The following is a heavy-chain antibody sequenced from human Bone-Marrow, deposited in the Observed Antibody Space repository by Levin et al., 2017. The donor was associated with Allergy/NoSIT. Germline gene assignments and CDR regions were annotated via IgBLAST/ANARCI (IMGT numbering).Heavy chain of an antibody. Sequence: QSGGSLRLSCAASGFTFSTSDMHWVRQATGKGLEWVSAIGTLGDTFYPDSVKGRFAISRENAKNSLYLQMNSLRAGDTAVYYCVRGVGHSFGYTRGYFDLWGRGTLVTVSS. CDR1: GFTFSTSD. CDR3: VRGVGHSFGYTRGYFDL. CDR2: IGTLGDT. V-gene: IGHV3-13*01. J-gene: IGHJ2*01. D-gene: IGHD5-18*01.